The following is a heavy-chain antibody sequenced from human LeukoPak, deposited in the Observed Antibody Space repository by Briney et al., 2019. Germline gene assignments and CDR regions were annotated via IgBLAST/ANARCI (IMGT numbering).Heavy chain of an antibody. Sequence: PGGSLRLSCAASGFTVSSNYMSWVRQAPGKGLEWVSVIYSGGSTYYADSVKGRFTISTDNSKNTLYLQMNSLRAEDTAVYYCAREDFYGSGSYLDYWGQGTLVTVSS. D-gene: IGHD3-10*01. V-gene: IGHV3-53*01. CDR2: IYSGGST. J-gene: IGHJ4*02. CDR3: AREDFYGSGSYLDY. CDR1: GFTVSSNY.